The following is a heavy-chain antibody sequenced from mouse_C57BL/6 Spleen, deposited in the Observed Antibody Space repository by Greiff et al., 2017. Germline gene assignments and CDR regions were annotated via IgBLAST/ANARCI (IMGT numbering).Heavy chain of an antibody. J-gene: IGHJ1*03. V-gene: IGHV1-82*01. CDR3: ARYPYYDYGVRYFDV. CDR2: ISPGDGDT. CDR1: GYAFSSSW. D-gene: IGHD2-4*01. Sequence: QVQLKESGPELVKPGASVKISCKASGYAFSSSWMNWVKQRPGQGLEGIGRISPGDGDTNYNGKFQGKATLTADKTSSTAYMQLSSLTCEDSAVYFCARYPYYDYGVRYFDVWGTGTTVTVSS.